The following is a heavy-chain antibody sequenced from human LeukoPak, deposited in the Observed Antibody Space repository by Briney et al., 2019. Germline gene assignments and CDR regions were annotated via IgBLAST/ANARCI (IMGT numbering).Heavy chain of an antibody. CDR3: ARDLGGITIFGVVTGYYYYGMDV. Sequence: ASVTVSCKASGYTFTSYYMHWVRQAPGQGLEWMGIINPSGGSTSYAQKFQGRVTMTRDTSTSTVYMELSSLRSEDTAVYYCARDLGGITIFGVVTGYYYYGMDVWGQGTTVTVSS. CDR1: GYTFTSYY. CDR2: INPSGGST. V-gene: IGHV1-46*01. J-gene: IGHJ6*02. D-gene: IGHD3-3*01.